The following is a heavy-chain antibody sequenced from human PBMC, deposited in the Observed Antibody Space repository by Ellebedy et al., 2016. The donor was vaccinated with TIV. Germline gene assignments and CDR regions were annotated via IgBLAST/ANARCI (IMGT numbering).Heavy chain of an antibody. Sequence: GESLKISCAASGFIISGDWMSWVRQAPGKGLEWVAHINPDGSAEYYVDSVKGRFTISRDNARNSVHLQMNSLRAEDTAVYYCARVEVGRSGPSYGMDVWGQGTTVTVSS. V-gene: IGHV3-7*03. J-gene: IGHJ6*02. D-gene: IGHD6-19*01. CDR1: GFIISGDW. CDR3: ARVEVGRSGPSYGMDV. CDR2: INPDGSAE.